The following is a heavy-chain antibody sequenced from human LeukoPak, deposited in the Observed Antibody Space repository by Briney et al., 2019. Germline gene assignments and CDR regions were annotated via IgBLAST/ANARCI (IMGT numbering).Heavy chain of an antibody. CDR2: VSGSGDST. CDR3: AKMGTHYYDSGSYPTGWY. D-gene: IGHD3-10*01. J-gene: IGHJ4*02. V-gene: IGHV3-23*01. Sequence: GGSLRLSCAASGFIFSAYAMSWVRQAPGKGLEWVSAVSGSGDSTYYADSVRGRFTISRDNSKNTLYVQMTSLRAEDTAVYYCAKMGTHYYDSGSYPTGWYWGQGTLVTVSS. CDR1: GFIFSAYA.